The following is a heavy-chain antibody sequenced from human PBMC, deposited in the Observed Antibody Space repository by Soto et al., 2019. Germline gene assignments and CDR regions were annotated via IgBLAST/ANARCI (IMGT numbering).Heavy chain of an antibody. CDR3: ARDVTRELSPLYYNYMDV. V-gene: IGHV4-59*01. CDR1: GGYISSYF. CDR2: VYQSGIT. D-gene: IGHD3-16*02. J-gene: IGHJ6*03. Sequence: SETLSLTCTVSGGYISSYFWTWIRQPPGKGLEWIGYVYQSGITNYNPSLKSRVTISVDTSKKQFSLKLTSVTAADTAVYYCARDVTRELSPLYYNYMDVWGKGTTVTVSS.